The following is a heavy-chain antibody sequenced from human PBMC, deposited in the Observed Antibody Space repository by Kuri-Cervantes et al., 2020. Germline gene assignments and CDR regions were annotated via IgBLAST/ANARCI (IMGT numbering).Heavy chain of an antibody. V-gene: IGHV4-31*01. Sequence: LRLSCTVSGGSISSGGYYWSWIRQHPGKGLEWIGYIYYSGSTYYNPSLKSLVTISVDTSKNQFSLKLSSVTAEDTAVYYCAKGSSTSRPYYFDYWGQGTLVTVSS. D-gene: IGHD6-13*01. J-gene: IGHJ4*02. CDR2: IYYSGST. CDR1: GGSISSGGYY. CDR3: AKGSSTSRPYYFDY.